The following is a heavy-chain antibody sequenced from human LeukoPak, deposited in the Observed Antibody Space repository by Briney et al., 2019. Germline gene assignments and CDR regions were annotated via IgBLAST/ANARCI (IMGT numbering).Heavy chain of an antibody. Sequence: GESLRISCKGSGYSFTSYWISWVRQAPGKGLEWVSGISGSGGSTYYADSVKGRFTISRDNSKNTLYLEMNSLRAEDTAVYYCAKGRITMVRGVTDWGQGTLVTVSS. CDR2: ISGSGGST. D-gene: IGHD3-10*01. CDR3: AKGRITMVRGVTD. J-gene: IGHJ4*02. CDR1: GYSFTSYW. V-gene: IGHV3-23*01.